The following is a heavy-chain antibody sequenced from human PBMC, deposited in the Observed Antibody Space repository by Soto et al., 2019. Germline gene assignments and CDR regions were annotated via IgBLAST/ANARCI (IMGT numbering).Heavy chain of an antibody. CDR1: GYKFTSYY. CDR2: ISGNNGNV. J-gene: IGHJ4*02. Sequence: QDQLVQSGAEVKKPGASVKVSCKASGYKFTSYYISWVRQAPGQGLEWMGWISGNNGNVNYAQNLQGRLAMTTDTSTSTAYMELRSLRSDDTAVYCCARFWSGYLSDIWGQGTLVTVSS. D-gene: IGHD3-3*01. V-gene: IGHV1-18*01. CDR3: ARFWSGYLSDI.